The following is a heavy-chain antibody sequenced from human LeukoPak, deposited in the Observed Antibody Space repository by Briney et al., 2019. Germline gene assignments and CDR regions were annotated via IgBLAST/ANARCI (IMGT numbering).Heavy chain of an antibody. CDR2: IGDDGRDQ. CDR3: ARSANPGVHDFDP. CDR1: GFTFSGHA. V-gene: IGHV3-33*01. D-gene: IGHD6-6*01. J-gene: IGHJ5*02. Sequence: GGSLRLSCAASGFTFSGHAMHWVRQTPGVGLEWLAIIGDDGRDQHYTDSVKGRFTISRDNAKNSLYLQMNTLRDEDTAVYYCARSANPGVHDFDPWGQGTLVTVSS.